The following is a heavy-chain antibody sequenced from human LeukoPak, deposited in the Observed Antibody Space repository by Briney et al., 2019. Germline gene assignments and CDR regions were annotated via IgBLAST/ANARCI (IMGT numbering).Heavy chain of an antibody. Sequence: PSETLSLTCAVYGGSFSGYYWSWIRQPPGKGLEWIGEINHSGSTNYNPSLKSRVTISVDTSKNQFSLKLSSVTAADTAVYYCARGPHPGWLQLNYWGQGTLVTVSS. D-gene: IGHD5-24*01. CDR1: GGSFSGYY. J-gene: IGHJ4*02. V-gene: IGHV4-34*01. CDR3: ARGPHPGWLQLNY. CDR2: INHSGST.